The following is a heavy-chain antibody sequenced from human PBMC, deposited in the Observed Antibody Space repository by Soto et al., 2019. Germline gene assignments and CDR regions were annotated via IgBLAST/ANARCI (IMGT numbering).Heavy chain of an antibody. CDR1: GFTIENSV. CDR2: ITGAGDGT. Sequence: PGGSLRLSCVASGFTIENSVMHWVRQTPGKGLMSVSRITGAGDGTLYADSVQGRFTISRDNAKNTVYLHMTGLRVEETAVYYCARAQKWRQLSLNVFDLWGQGTTVTV. D-gene: IGHD5-18*01. CDR3: ARAQKWRQLSLNVFDL. V-gene: IGHV3-74*01. J-gene: IGHJ3*01.